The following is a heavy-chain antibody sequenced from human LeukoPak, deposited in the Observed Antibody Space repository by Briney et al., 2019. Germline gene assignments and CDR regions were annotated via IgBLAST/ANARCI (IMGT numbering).Heavy chain of an antibody. D-gene: IGHD3-16*02. Sequence: GGSLRLSCAASGFTFDDYGMSWVRQAPGKGLEWVSGINWNGGSTGYADSVKGRFTISRDNAKNSLYLQMNSLRAEDTAVYYCAKLWSLGELSYVWGDYFDYWGQGTLVTVSS. CDR1: GFTFDDYG. J-gene: IGHJ4*02. V-gene: IGHV3-20*04. CDR2: INWNGGST. CDR3: AKLWSLGELSYVWGDYFDY.